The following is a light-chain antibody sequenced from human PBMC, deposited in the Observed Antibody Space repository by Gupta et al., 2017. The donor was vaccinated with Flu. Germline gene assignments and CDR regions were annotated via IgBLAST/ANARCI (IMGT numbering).Light chain of an antibody. CDR3: QQFEDAQWT. CDR2: GVS. Sequence: EIVLTQSPGTLSLSPGERATLSCRASQSVSSSYLAWYQQQPGQAPRLLVYGVSSTATDIPDRSSGSGSGTDLTLTIRRMELEDFAVSYCQQFEDAQWTFGEGTMVEIK. V-gene: IGKV3-20*01. CDR1: QSVSSSY. J-gene: IGKJ1*01.